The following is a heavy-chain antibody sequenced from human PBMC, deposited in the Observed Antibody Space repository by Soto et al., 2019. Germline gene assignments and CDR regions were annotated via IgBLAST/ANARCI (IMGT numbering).Heavy chain of an antibody. J-gene: IGHJ4*02. Sequence: DVKLLESGGGLVQPGGSLRLSCAASGFIFNNYAMNWVRQAPGKGLEWVSGISGSGGNTYYADSAKGRFAISRDKSNNTLYLQLSSLNAEDTAVYYCVKARSGWYLYYFDYWGQGTRVTVSS. D-gene: IGHD6-19*01. V-gene: IGHV3-23*01. CDR3: VKARSGWYLYYFDY. CDR1: GFIFNNYA. CDR2: ISGSGGNT.